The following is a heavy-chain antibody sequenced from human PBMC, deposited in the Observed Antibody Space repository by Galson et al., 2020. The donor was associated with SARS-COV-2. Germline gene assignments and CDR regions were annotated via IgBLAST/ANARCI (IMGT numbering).Heavy chain of an antibody. CDR1: GFTFSSYG. V-gene: IGHV3-33*06. CDR2: IWYDGSTN. Sequence: GGSLRLSCAASGFTFSSYGMHWVRQAPGKGLEWVAVIWYDGSTNYYADPVKGRFTISRDNSKNTLYLQMNSLRAEDTAVYYCAKDQVGDEYVGGSYRYFPFWYWGQGTLVTVSS. CDR3: AKDQVGDEYVGGSYRYFPFWY. J-gene: IGHJ4*02. D-gene: IGHD3-16*02.